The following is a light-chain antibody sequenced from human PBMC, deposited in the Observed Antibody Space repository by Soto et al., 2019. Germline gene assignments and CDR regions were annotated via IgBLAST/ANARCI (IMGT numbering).Light chain of an antibody. J-gene: IGKJ1*01. Sequence: EIVMTQSPATLSVSPGERATLSCRAGQSISYNLAWYQQKPGQPPRLLIDGASNRATGSPARFSGSGSGTDFTLTISSLQSEDFAVYYCQQHNDWPWTFGQGTRVEIK. CDR3: QQHNDWPWT. V-gene: IGKV3-15*01. CDR1: QSISYN. CDR2: GAS.